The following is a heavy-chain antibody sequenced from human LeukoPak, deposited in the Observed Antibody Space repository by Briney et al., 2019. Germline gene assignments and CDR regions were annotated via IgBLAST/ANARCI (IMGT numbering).Heavy chain of an antibody. V-gene: IGHV3-30-3*01. J-gene: IGHJ4*02. CDR2: ISYDGSNK. D-gene: IGHD2-15*01. Sequence: GGSLRLSCAASGFTFSSYAMHWVRQAPGKGLEWVAVISYDGSNKHYADSVKGRFTISRDNSKNTLYLQMNSLRAEDTAVYYCARDMAGYCSGGSCYFRSPFDYWGQGTLVTVSS. CDR1: GFTFSSYA. CDR3: ARDMAGYCSGGSCYFRSPFDY.